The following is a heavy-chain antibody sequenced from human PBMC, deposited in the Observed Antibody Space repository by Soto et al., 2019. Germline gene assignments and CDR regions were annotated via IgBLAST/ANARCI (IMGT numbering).Heavy chain of an antibody. D-gene: IGHD6-19*01. CDR3: ARGGSSDWQVALDI. Sequence: PSETLSLTCGVSGGSISRRTWWSWIRQSPGKGLEWIGKIKHSGSSNYNPSLRSRVSISVDMSKNQFSLRLTSVTAADTAVYYCARGGSSDWQVALDIWGQGTMVTVSS. CDR1: GGSISRRTW. J-gene: IGHJ3*02. V-gene: IGHV4-4*02. CDR2: IKHSGSS.